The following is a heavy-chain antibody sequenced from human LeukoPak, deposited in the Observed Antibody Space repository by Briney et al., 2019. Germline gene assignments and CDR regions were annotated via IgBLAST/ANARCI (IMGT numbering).Heavy chain of an antibody. V-gene: IGHV1-8*02. CDR3: ASGGDDFPRY. CDR2: MNPNSGNT. J-gene: IGHJ4*02. Sequence: ASVKVSCKASGYTFTSYYMHWVRQATGQGLEWMGWMNPNSGNTGYAQKFQGRVTMTRNTSISTAYMELSSLRSEDTAVYYCASGGDDFPRYWGQGTLVTVSS. D-gene: IGHD3/OR15-3a*01. CDR1: GYTFTSYY.